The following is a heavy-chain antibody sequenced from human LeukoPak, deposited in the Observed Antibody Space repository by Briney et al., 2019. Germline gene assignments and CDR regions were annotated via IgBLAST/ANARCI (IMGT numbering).Heavy chain of an antibody. D-gene: IGHD1-26*01. J-gene: IGHJ4*02. Sequence: SVKVSCKASGGTFSSYAISWVRQAPGQGLEWMGRIIPILGIANYAQKFQGRVTITADKSTSTAYMGLSSLRSEDTAVYYCARGVGATQALDYWGQGTLVTVSS. V-gene: IGHV1-69*04. CDR1: GGTFSSYA. CDR3: ARGVGATQALDY. CDR2: IIPILGIA.